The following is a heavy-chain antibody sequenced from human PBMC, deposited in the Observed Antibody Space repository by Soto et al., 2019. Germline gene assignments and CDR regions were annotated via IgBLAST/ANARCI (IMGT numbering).Heavy chain of an antibody. V-gene: IGHV3-30*18. CDR3: AKLPIAVAGEFDY. CDR1: GFTFSSYG. Sequence: QVQLVESGGGVVQPGRSLRLSCAASGFTFSSYGMHWVRQAPGKGLEWVAVISYDGSNKYYADSVKGRFTISRDNSKNTLYLQMNSLRAEDTAVYYCAKLPIAVAGEFDYWGQGTLVTVSS. J-gene: IGHJ4*02. D-gene: IGHD6-19*01. CDR2: ISYDGSNK.